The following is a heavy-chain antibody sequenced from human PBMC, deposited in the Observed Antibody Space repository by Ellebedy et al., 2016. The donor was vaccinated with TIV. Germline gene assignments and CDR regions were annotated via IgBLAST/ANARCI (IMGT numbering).Heavy chain of an antibody. CDR2: ISTSGDTT. Sequence: PGGSLRLSCAASGFTFSNYVMNWVRQAPGEGLEWVSTISTSGDTTLYADSVKGRFTISRDNSKNTLYLQMNSLRAEDTALYYCAKDGTGIPNDHWGQGTLVTVSS. D-gene: IGHD1-14*01. V-gene: IGHV3-23*01. CDR1: GFTFSNYV. CDR3: AKDGTGIPNDH. J-gene: IGHJ4*02.